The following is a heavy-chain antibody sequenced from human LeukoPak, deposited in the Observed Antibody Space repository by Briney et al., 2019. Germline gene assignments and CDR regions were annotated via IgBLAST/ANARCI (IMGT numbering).Heavy chain of an antibody. D-gene: IGHD3-10*02. CDR2: ICWNSGSI. V-gene: IGHV3-9*01. J-gene: IGHJ3*02. CDR1: GFTFDDYA. Sequence: GGSLRLSCAASGFTFDDYAMHWVRQAPGKGLEWVSGICWNSGSIGYADSVKGRFTISRDNAKNSLYLQMNSLRDEDPALFYCAKDRTRGWYRRDYVLDIWGEGTMVTVSS. CDR3: AKDRTRGWYRRDYVLDI.